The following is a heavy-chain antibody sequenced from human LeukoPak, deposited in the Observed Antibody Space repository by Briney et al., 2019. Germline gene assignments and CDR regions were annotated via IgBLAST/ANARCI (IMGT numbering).Heavy chain of an antibody. D-gene: IGHD6-19*01. CDR2: INYSGST. CDR3: ATAIAVANDAFDI. J-gene: IGHJ3*02. Sequence: SETLSLTCTVSGGSISSYYWSWIRQPPGKGLEWIGYINYSGSTNYNPSLKSRVTISVDTSKNQFSLKLSSVTAADTAVYYRATAIAVANDAFDIWGQGTMVTVSS. CDR1: GGSISSYY. V-gene: IGHV4-59*01.